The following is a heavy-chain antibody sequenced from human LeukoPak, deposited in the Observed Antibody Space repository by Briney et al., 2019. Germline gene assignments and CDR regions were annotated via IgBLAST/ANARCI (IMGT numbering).Heavy chain of an antibody. Sequence: SETLSLTCTVSGGSISSYYWSWIRQPPGKGLEWIGYIYYSGSTNYNPSLKSRVTISVDTSKNQLSLKQSSVTAADTAVYYCARGLIKYYYGSGPPAGYWGQGTLVTVSS. J-gene: IGHJ4*02. V-gene: IGHV4-59*01. CDR3: ARGLIKYYYGSGPPAGY. CDR1: GGSISSYY. CDR2: IYYSGST. D-gene: IGHD3-10*01.